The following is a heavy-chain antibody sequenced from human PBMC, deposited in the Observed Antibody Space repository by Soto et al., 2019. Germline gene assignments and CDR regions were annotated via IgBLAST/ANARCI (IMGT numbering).Heavy chain of an antibody. J-gene: IGHJ4*02. CDR1: GGSISSGGYY. CDR3: ARQRDGYNYRYFDY. Sequence: QVQLQESGPGLVKPSQTLSLTCTISGGSISSGGYYWSWIRQHPGKGLEWIGYIYYSGSTYYNPSLKSRGTXXVXTXXTQFSLQLRSVTAADTAVYYCARQRDGYNYRYFDYWGQGTLVTVSS. CDR2: IYYSGST. D-gene: IGHD5-12*01. V-gene: IGHV4-31*03.